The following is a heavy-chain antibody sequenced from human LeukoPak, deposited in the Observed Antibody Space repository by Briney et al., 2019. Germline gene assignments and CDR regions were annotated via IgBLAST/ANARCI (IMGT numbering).Heavy chain of an antibody. CDR1: DSFISSYY. D-gene: IGHD3-16*01. CDR3: ARAPNTFYFDL. J-gene: IGHJ4*02. CDR2: LYYSGST. V-gene: IGHV4-59*01. Sequence: KASETLSFTWTAADSFISSYYCSWIRQPPGKGLEWIGYLYYSGSTNYNPSLKGRVTMSLDTSQNPFSLQLTPLTAADTAVYYCARAPNTFYFDLWGQGTLVTVSS.